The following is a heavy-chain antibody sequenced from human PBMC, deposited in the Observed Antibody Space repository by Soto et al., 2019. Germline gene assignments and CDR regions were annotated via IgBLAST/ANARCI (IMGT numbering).Heavy chain of an antibody. D-gene: IGHD3-22*01. Sequence: SETLSLTCTVSGGSISTSSHYWGWIRQPPGQGQEWVGIVFHTGSTSYNPSLKSRVTISIDTSMNHFSLKLSSVTAADAAIYFCATKNYYDSSGYYSWGQGALVTVSS. V-gene: IGHV4-39*02. CDR1: GGSISTSSHY. J-gene: IGHJ4*02. CDR2: VFHTGST. CDR3: ATKNYYDSSGYYS.